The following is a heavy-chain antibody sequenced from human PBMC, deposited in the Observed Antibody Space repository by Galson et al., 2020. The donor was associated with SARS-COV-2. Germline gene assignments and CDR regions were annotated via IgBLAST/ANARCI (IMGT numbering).Heavy chain of an antibody. Sequence: GGSLRLSCAASGFTFSSYHMSWVRQAPGKGLEWVSTITGSADSTYYADSVKGRFTISRDNSKNTLCLQMNSLRAEDTAVYYCASIPSDSGYCSSTSCLYYFDHWGQGTLVTVSS. D-gene: IGHD2-2*01. V-gene: IGHV3-23*01. CDR2: ITGSADST. J-gene: IGHJ4*02. CDR1: GFTFSSYH. CDR3: ASIPSDSGYCSSTSCLYYFDH.